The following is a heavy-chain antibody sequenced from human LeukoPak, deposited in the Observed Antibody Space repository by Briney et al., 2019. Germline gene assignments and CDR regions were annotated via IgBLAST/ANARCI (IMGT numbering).Heavy chain of an antibody. J-gene: IGHJ4*02. CDR2: ISGSGGST. CDR1: GFTFSSYA. D-gene: IGHD6-19*01. CDR3: AKASAVAGSPEH. Sequence: GGSLRLSCAVSGFTFSSYAMSWVRQAPGKGLEWVSAISGSGGSTYYADSAKGRFTISRDNSKNTLYMQMNSLRAEDTAVYYCAKASAVAGSPEHWGQGTLVTVSS. V-gene: IGHV3-23*01.